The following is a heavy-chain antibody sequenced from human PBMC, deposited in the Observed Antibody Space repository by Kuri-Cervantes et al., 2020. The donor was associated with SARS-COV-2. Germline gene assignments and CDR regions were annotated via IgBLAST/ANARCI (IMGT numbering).Heavy chain of an antibody. CDR3: AGVGRSSSYSLAARDY. CDR1: RLTFTSFA. D-gene: IGHD6-6*01. V-gene: IGHV3-30-3*01. J-gene: IGHJ4*02. CDR2: ISYDGNNQ. Sequence: GESLKISCEASRLTFTSFAMHWVRQAPGKGLEWVAFISYDGNNQYYADSVRGRFSISRDHSMLYLQMNSLRAEDTAVYYCAGVGRSSSYSLAARDYWGQGTLVTVSS.